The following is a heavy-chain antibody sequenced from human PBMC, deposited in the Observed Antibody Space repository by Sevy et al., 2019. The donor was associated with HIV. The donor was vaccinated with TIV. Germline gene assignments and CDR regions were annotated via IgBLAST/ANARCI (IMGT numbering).Heavy chain of an antibody. Sequence: GGSLRLSCAASGFTFSSHAMHWVRQAPGKGLDWVAVISSDGNSQYSADSVKGRFTISRDNSKNTLYLQRDSLRVEDTAVYYCARDFISGSYSQSLDYWGQGTLVTVSS. CDR3: ARDFISGSYSQSLDY. D-gene: IGHD1-26*01. J-gene: IGHJ4*02. CDR1: GFTFSSHA. CDR2: ISSDGNSQ. V-gene: IGHV3-30*04.